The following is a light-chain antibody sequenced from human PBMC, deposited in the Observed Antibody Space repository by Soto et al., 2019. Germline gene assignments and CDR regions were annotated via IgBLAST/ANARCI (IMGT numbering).Light chain of an antibody. V-gene: IGKV3-20*01. CDR2: GAA. CDR1: QSVSDDD. CDR3: QRYGSTPYT. Sequence: VMTQSPGTLSLSPWERATLSCRASQSVSDDDFAWYQQKPGQAPILVISGAATRATGIPDRFRASVSGTDLTVSLSRLQPEDFAIYYWQRYGSTPYTCGQGT. J-gene: IGKJ2*01.